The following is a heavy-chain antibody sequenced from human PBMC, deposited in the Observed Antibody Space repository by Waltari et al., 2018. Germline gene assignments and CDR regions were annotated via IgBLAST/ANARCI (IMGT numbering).Heavy chain of an antibody. CDR3: ARDRLTDTIFGVENGMDV. V-gene: IGHV4-34*01. Sequence: QVQLQQWGAGLLKPSETLSLTCAVYGGSFSGYYWSWIRQPPGKGLEWIGEINHSGSTNYNPSLKSRVTISVDTSKNQFSLKLSSVTAADTAVYYCARDRLTDTIFGVENGMDVWGQGTTVTVSS. CDR2: INHSGST. CDR1: GGSFSGYY. D-gene: IGHD3-3*01. J-gene: IGHJ6*02.